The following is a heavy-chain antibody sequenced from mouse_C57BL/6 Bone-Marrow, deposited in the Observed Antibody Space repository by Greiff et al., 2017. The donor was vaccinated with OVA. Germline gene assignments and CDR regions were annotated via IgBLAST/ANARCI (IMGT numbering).Heavy chain of an antibody. D-gene: IGHD2-4*01. CDR3: ARIYDYLSH. CDR1: GYAFSSSW. CDR2: IYPGDGDT. J-gene: IGHJ2*01. V-gene: IGHV1-82*01. Sequence: QVQLQQSGPELVKPGASVKISCKASGYAFSSSWMNWVKQRPGKGLEWIGRIYPGDGDTNYNGKFKGKATLTADKSSSTADMQLSSLTSEDSAVYFCARIYDYLSHWGQGTTLTVSS.